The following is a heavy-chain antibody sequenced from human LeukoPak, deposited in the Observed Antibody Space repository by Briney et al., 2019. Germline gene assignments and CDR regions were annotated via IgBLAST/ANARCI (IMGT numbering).Heavy chain of an antibody. V-gene: IGHV4-39*07. CDR2: INHSGST. CDR3: ARGRGTAMVRGTGYYGMDV. CDR1: GGSISSSSYY. Sequence: KASETLSLTCTVSGGSISSSSYYWGWIRQPPGKGLEWIGEINHSGSTNYNPSLKSRVTISVDTSKNQFSLKLSSVTAADTAVYYCARGRGTAMVRGTGYYGMDVWGQGTTVTVSS. D-gene: IGHD5-18*01. J-gene: IGHJ6*02.